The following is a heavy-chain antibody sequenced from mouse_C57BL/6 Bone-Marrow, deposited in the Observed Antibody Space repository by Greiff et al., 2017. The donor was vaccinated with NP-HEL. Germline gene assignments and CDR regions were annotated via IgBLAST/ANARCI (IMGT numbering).Heavy chain of an antibody. Sequence: VQLKESGPGLVKPSQSLSLTCSVTGYPITSGYYWNWIRQFPGNKLEWMGYISYDGSNNSNPSLKHRISITRDTSKNQFFLKLNAVTTEDTATYYCARVDGYLAWCAYCGQGTLVTVSA. J-gene: IGHJ3*01. CDR2: ISYDGSN. CDR1: GYPITSGYY. CDR3: ARVDGYLAWCAY. V-gene: IGHV3-6*01. D-gene: IGHD2-3*01.